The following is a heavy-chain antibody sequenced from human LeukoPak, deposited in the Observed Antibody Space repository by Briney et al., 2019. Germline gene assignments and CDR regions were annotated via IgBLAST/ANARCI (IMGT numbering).Heavy chain of an antibody. CDR3: ARSGSGSLFDY. J-gene: IGHJ4*02. Sequence: GGSLRLSCAAYGFIVSSNYMSWDRQAPGKGLEWVSVIYSGGSTYYADSVKGRFTISRDNSKNTLYLQMNSLRAEDTAVYYCARSGSGSLFDYWGQGTLVTVSS. CDR1: GFIVSSNY. V-gene: IGHV3-53*01. D-gene: IGHD3-10*01. CDR2: IYSGGST.